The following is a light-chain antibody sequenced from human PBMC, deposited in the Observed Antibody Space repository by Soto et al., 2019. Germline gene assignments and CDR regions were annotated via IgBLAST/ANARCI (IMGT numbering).Light chain of an antibody. V-gene: IGLV2-23*02. CDR3: CSYAGSATGV. Sequence: QSALTQPASVSGSPGQSITISCTGTNSDVGNYNLVSWYQQHPGKAPKHMMYEVTKRPSGVSNRFSGSKSGNTASLTISGLQAEDEADYYCCSYAGSATGVFGGGTKVTVL. CDR1: NSDVGNYNL. J-gene: IGLJ3*02. CDR2: EVT.